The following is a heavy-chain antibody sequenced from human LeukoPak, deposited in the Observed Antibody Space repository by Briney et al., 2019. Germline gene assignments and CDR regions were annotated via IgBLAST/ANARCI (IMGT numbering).Heavy chain of an antibody. CDR3: ARFRYYDFWSGYQYYFDY. V-gene: IGHV4-59*01. CDR2: IYYSVST. D-gene: IGHD3-3*01. J-gene: IGHJ4*02. Sequence: SETLSLTCTVSGGSISSYYWSWIRQPPGKGLEWIGYIYYSVSTNYNPSLKSRVTISVDTSKNQFSLKLSSVTAADTAVYYCARFRYYDFWSGYQYYFDYWGQGTLVTVSS. CDR1: GGSISSYY.